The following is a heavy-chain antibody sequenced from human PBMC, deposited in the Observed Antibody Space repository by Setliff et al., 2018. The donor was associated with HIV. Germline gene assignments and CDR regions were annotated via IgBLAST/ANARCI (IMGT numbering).Heavy chain of an antibody. Sequence: GGSLRLFCAASGFTFSSYAMQWVRQAPGKGLELVAVISYDGSNKYYADSVKDRFTISRDNSKNTLYLQMNSLRDEDTTVYCCARSVIGYYYYGMDVWGQGTLVTVSS. CDR1: GFTFSSYA. CDR2: ISYDGSNK. CDR3: ARSVIGYYYYGMDV. J-gene: IGHJ6*02. V-gene: IGHV3-30*07. D-gene: IGHD3-10*01.